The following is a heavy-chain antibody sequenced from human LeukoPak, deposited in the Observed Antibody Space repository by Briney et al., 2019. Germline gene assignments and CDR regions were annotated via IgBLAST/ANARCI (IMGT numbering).Heavy chain of an antibody. CDR3: ARGYYDSSGYYGTYFQH. J-gene: IGHJ1*01. V-gene: IGHV3-21*01. CDR2: ISSSSSYI. Sequence: GGSLRLSCAASGFTFSSYSMNWVRQAPGKGLEWVSSISSSSSYIYYADSVKGRFTIYRDNAKNSLYLQMNSLRAEDTAVYYCARGYYDSSGYYGTYFQHWGQGTLVTVSS. D-gene: IGHD3-22*01. CDR1: GFTFSSYS.